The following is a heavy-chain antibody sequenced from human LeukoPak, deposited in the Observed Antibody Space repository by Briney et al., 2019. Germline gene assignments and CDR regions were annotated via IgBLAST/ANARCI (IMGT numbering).Heavy chain of an antibody. CDR2: ISSSGSTI. Sequence: GGSPRLSCAASGFTFSDYYMSWIRQAPGKGLEWVSYISSSGSTIYYADSVKGRFTISRDNAKNSLYLQMNSLRAEDTAVYYCASWTSYDNAFDIWGQGTMVTVSS. CDR3: ASWTSYDNAFDI. D-gene: IGHD3-3*01. J-gene: IGHJ3*02. V-gene: IGHV3-11*01. CDR1: GFTFSDYY.